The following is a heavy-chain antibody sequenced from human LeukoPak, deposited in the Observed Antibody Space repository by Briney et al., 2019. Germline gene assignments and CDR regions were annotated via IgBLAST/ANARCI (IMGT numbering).Heavy chain of an antibody. CDR3: ARVPPTTVTTYYYYYGMDV. Sequence: SVKVSCKASGGTFSSYAISWVRQAPGQGLEWMGRIIPILGIANYAQKFQGRVTITADKSTSTAYMELSSLRSEDTAVYYCARVPPTTVTTYYYYYGMDVCGQGTTVTVSS. CDR2: IIPILGIA. D-gene: IGHD4-17*01. J-gene: IGHJ6*02. CDR1: GGTFSSYA. V-gene: IGHV1-69*04.